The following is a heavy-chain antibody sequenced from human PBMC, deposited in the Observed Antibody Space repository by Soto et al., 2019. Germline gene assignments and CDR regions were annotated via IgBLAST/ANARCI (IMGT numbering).Heavy chain of an antibody. CDR2: ISHTGRT. Sequence: PSETLSLTCRVSGSSITNSFYWGWIRQSPEKGLEWIGSISHTGRTSYNPSLKSRVSISVDTSKNQFSLTLTSVTAADTAVHYCARDPGNLALAVAYFDSWGQGTLVTVSS. CDR1: GSSITNSFY. J-gene: IGHJ4*02. D-gene: IGHD2-15*01. CDR3: ARDPGNLALAVAYFDS. V-gene: IGHV4-38-2*02.